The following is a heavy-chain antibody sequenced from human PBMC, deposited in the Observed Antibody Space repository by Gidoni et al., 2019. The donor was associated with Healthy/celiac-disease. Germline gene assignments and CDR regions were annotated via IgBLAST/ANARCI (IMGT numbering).Heavy chain of an antibody. J-gene: IGHJ3*02. CDR3: ARWNFDPNAFDI. CDR2: IYYSGST. CDR1: GGSISSYY. Sequence: QVQLQESGPGLVKPSETLSLTCTVSGGSISSYYWSWIRQPPGKGLEWIGYIYYSGSTNYNPSLKSLFTISVDTSKNQFSLKLSSVTAADTAVYYCARWNFDPNAFDIWGQGTMVTVSS. V-gene: IGHV4-59*01. D-gene: IGHD3-9*01.